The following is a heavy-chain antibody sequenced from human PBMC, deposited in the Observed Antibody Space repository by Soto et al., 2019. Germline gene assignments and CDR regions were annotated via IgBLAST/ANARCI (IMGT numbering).Heavy chain of an antibody. Sequence: GGSLRLSCAASGFTFSGYEMIWVRQAPGKGLEWISYISKSGGTTYYTDSVKGRFTISRDYARSSLYLQMNSLRAEDTAVYYCAREDDRDGYNFEFWGQGTLVTVSS. CDR2: ISKSGGTT. V-gene: IGHV3-48*03. D-gene: IGHD5-12*01. CDR3: AREDDRDGYNFEF. J-gene: IGHJ4*02. CDR1: GFTFSGYE.